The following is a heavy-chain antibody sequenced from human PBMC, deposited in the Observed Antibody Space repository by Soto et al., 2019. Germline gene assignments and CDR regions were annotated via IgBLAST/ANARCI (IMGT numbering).Heavy chain of an antibody. Sequence: QVQLQESGPGLVKPSQTLSLTCTVSGGSISSGGYYWSWIRQHPGKGLEWIGYIYYSGSTYYNPSLKSRVTISVDTSKNQFSLKLSSVTAADTAVYYCASLTLGYCSSTSCGLNYYFDYWGRGTLVTVSS. CDR2: IYYSGST. CDR1: GGSISSGGYY. D-gene: IGHD2-2*01. J-gene: IGHJ4*02. CDR3: ASLTLGYCSSTSCGLNYYFDY. V-gene: IGHV4-31*03.